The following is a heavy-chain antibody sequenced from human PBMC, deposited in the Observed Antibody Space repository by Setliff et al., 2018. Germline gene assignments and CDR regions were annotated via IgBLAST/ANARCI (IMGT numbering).Heavy chain of an antibody. J-gene: IGHJ3*02. V-gene: IGHV1-2*02. CDR2: INPNSGGA. D-gene: IGHD3-10*01. CDR3: ARDLNRWLGEFACDI. CDR1: GYTFAGYY. Sequence: ASVKVSCKASGYTFAGYYMHWVRQAPGQGLEWMGWINPNSGGANYAQKFQGRVTMTRDTSISTGYMELSRLRSDDTAVYYCARDLNRWLGEFACDIWGQGTMVTV.